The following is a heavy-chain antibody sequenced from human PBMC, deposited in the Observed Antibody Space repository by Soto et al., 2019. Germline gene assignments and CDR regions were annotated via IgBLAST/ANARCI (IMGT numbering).Heavy chain of an antibody. D-gene: IGHD3-10*01. CDR2: ISYDGSNK. J-gene: IGHJ4*02. V-gene: IGHV3-30*18. CDR3: AKWGKRYAREFIWFGEGTALDY. Sequence: PGGSLRLSCAASGFTFSSYGMHWVRQAPGKGLEWVAVISYDGSNKYYADSVKGRFTISRDNSKNTLYLQMNSLRAEDTAVYYCAKWGKRYAREFIWFGEGTALDYWGQGTLVTVSS. CDR1: GFTFSSYG.